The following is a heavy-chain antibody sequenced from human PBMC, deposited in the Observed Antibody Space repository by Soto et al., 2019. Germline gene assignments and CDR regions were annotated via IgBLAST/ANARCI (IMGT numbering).Heavy chain of an antibody. V-gene: IGHV3-11*01. CDR2: ISTSGNSK. J-gene: IGHJ4*02. CDR1: GFTFSDYY. D-gene: IGHD5-12*01. Sequence: QVQVVESGGGLVKPGGSLRLSCAASGFTFSDYYMSWIRQAPGKGLEWISFISTSGNSKSYADSVKGRFTISRDNDKNSLSLQMNSLRAEDTAVYYCARYSGYGDYYFDCWGQGTLVTVSS. CDR3: ARYSGYGDYYFDC.